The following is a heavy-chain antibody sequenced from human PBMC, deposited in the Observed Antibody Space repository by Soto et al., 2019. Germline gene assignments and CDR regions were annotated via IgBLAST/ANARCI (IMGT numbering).Heavy chain of an antibody. D-gene: IGHD3-9*01. CDR2: IYYSGST. J-gene: IGHJ4*02. Sequence: SDTLSLTCTVSGGSISSGDYYWSWIRQPPGKGLEWIGYIYYSGSTYYNPSLKSRVTISVDTSKNQFSLKLSSVTAADTAVYYCARVSYYYILTGPTHFDYWGQGTPVTVSS. CDR3: ARVSYYYILTGPTHFDY. V-gene: IGHV4-30-4*02. CDR1: GGSISSGDYY.